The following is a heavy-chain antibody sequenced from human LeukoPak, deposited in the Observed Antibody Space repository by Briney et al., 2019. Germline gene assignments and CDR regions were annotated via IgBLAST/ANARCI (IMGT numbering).Heavy chain of an antibody. CDR3: AREVRYDWFDP. CDR2: IYYSGGT. Sequence: SETLSLTCTVSGGSISSYYWSWIRQPPGKGLEWIGYIYYSGGTNYNPSLKSRVTISVDTSKNQFSLKLSSVTAADTAVYYCAREVRYDWFDPWGQGTLVTVSS. CDR1: GGSISSYY. D-gene: IGHD2-15*01. V-gene: IGHV4-59*01. J-gene: IGHJ5*02.